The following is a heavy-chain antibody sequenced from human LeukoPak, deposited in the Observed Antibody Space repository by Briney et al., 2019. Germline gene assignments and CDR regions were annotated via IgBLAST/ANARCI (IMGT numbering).Heavy chain of an antibody. D-gene: IGHD3-22*01. CDR3: ARVPPRVITMIVVVTRNWFDP. CDR2: IYHSGST. J-gene: IGHJ5*02. CDR1: GYSISSGYY. Sequence: SETLSLTCTVSGYSISSGYYWGWIRQPPGKGLEWIGSIYHSGSTYYNPSLKSRVTISVDTSKNQFSLKLSSVTAADTAVYYCARVPPRVITMIVVVTRNWFDPWGQGTPVTVSS. V-gene: IGHV4-38-2*02.